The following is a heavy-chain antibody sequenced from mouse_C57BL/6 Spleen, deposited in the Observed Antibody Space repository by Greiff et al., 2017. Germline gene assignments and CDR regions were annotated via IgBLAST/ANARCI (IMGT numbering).Heavy chain of an antibody. CDR3: ARSDYYSKGDYFDY. D-gene: IGHD2-5*01. CDR2: INPNYGTT. Sequence: EVQLQQSGPELVKPGASVKISCKASGYLFTDYNMNWVKQSNGKSPEWIGVINPNYGTTSYNQKFKGKATLTVDQSSSTAYIQLNSLTSGDTAVYYCARSDYYSKGDYFDYWRQGTTLTVSS. V-gene: IGHV1-39*01. J-gene: IGHJ2*01. CDR1: GYLFTDYN.